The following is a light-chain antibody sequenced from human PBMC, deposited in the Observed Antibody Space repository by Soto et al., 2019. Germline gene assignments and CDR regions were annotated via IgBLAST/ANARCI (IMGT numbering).Light chain of an antibody. CDR1: QGINSY. CDR2: AAS. V-gene: IGKV1-9*01. Sequence: DIQLTQSPSFLSASVGDRVTITCRASQGINSYLAWYQQKPGKVPKLLIYAASTLQSGVPSRFGGSGSGTEFTLTISSLQPEDFATYYCQQINSYPITFGQGTRLEI. J-gene: IGKJ5*01. CDR3: QQINSYPIT.